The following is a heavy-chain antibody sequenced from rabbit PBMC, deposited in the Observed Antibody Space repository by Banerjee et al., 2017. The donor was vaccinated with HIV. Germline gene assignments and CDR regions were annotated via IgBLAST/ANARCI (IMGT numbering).Heavy chain of an antibody. CDR3: ARDRNSGTSYGYDGL. Sequence: QEQLEESGGGLVKPEGSLTLTCKASGFSFSNKYVMCWVRQAPGKGLEWIGCIYTGSSGTTYYASWAKGRFTISKTSSTTVTLQMTSLTAADTATYFCARDRNSGTSYGYDGLWGPGTLVTVS. CDR1: GFSFSNKYV. CDR2: IYTGSSGTT. J-gene: IGHJ6*01. D-gene: IGHD6-1*01. V-gene: IGHV1S45*01.